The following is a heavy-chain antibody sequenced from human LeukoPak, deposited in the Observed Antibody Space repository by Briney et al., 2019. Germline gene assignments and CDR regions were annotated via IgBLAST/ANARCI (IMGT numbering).Heavy chain of an antibody. CDR2: IYSCGST. CDR3: ARSEHSSSSFDY. D-gene: IGHD6-6*01. Sequence: GGSLRLSCAASGFTVSSNYMSWVRQAPGKGLEWVSVIYSCGSTYYADSVKGRFTISRDNARNSLYLQMNSLRAEDTAIYYCARSEHSSSSFDYWGQGTLVTVSS. J-gene: IGHJ4*02. V-gene: IGHV3-66*03. CDR1: GFTVSSNY.